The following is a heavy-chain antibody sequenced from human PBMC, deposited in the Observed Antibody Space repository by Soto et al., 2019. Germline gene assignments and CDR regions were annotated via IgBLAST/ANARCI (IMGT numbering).Heavy chain of an antibody. CDR2: INQDGSEK. J-gene: IGHJ4*02. Sequence: GGSLRLSCAASGFTFSTYWMDWVRQTPGKGLEWVANINQDGSEKNYVDSVKGRFTIYRDNAKNSLYLQMSSLTAEDSALYYCSRSLNSWGQGALVTVSS. CDR3: SRSLNS. V-gene: IGHV3-7*01. CDR1: GFTFSTYW.